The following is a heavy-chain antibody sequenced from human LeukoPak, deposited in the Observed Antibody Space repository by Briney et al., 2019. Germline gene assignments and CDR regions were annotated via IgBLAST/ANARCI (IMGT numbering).Heavy chain of an antibody. CDR1: GFTVASTY. Sequence: PGGSLRLSCAASGFTVASTYMTWVRQSPGKGLEWVSTMNKGGSTYYADSVKDRFTISRDSSTDTVCLQMNGLRVEDTAVYYCARGGDYSGSGIHYTTLYLKNWGPGTLVTVSS. D-gene: IGHD3-10*01. J-gene: IGHJ1*01. CDR3: ARGGDYSGSGIHYTTLYLKN. CDR2: MNKGGST. V-gene: IGHV3-66*01.